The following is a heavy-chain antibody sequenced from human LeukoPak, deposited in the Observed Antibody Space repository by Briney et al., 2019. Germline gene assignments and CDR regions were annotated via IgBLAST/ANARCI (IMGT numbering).Heavy chain of an antibody. Sequence: ASVKVSCKASGYTFTSCEIKWVRQATGQGLEWMGWMNPNRGNPGYAQKFQGRATMTRNTSISTAYMELSSLRSEDTAVYSCARGPLQLGYWGQGTLVTVSS. CDR2: MNPNRGNP. CDR3: ARGPLQLGY. CDR1: GYTFTSCE. D-gene: IGHD3-16*01. J-gene: IGHJ4*02. V-gene: IGHV1-8*01.